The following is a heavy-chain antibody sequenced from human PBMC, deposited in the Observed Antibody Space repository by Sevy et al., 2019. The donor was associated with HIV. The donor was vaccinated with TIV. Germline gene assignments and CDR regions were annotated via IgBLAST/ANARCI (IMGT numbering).Heavy chain of an antibody. CDR3: ARGRLALAYCGGDCYPYLDY. CDR2: IYHSGRT. J-gene: IGHJ4*02. D-gene: IGHD2-21*02. CDR1: GGSISSGGYS. Sequence: SETLSLTCAVSGGSISSGGYSWSWLRQPPGKGLEWIGYIYHSGRTYYNPSLKSRVTISVDRSKNQFSLKLSSVTAADTAVDYWARGRLALAYCGGDCYPYLDYWGQGTLVTVSS. V-gene: IGHV4-30-2*01.